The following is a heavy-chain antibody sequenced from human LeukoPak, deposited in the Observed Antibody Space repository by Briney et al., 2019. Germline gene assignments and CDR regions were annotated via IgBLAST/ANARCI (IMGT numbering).Heavy chain of an antibody. CDR1: GFTFSRYA. Sequence: GGSLRLSCAASGFTFSRYAMHWVRQAPGKGLEWVAVISYDGSNKYYADSVKGRFTISRDNSKNTLYLQMNSLRAEDTAVYYCARDYLQTTVTSLRYYYYMDVWGKGTTVTVSS. J-gene: IGHJ6*03. D-gene: IGHD4-17*01. CDR3: ARDYLQTTVTSLRYYYYMDV. CDR2: ISYDGSNK. V-gene: IGHV3-30*04.